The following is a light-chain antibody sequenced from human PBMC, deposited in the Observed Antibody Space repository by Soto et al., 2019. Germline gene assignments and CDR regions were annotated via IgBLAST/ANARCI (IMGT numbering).Light chain of an antibody. J-gene: IGKJ5*01. CDR2: AAS. V-gene: IGKV1-12*01. CDR3: QQANSFPIT. CDR1: QGIGSW. Sequence: DIQMTQSPSSVSASVGDRVTVTCRASQGIGSWLAWYQKKPGKAPILQIYAASSLQSGVPSRFSGSGSGTDFTLTISSLQPEDCAIYFCQQANSFPITFGQGTRLE.